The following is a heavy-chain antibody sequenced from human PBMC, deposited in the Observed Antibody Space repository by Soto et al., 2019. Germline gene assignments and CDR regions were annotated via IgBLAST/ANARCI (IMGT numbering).Heavy chain of an antibody. CDR3: ARGELAAAGTGYYYYGMDV. CDR2: IIPIFGTA. V-gene: IGHV1-69*13. Sequence: SVKVSFKASGGTFSSYAISWVRQAPGQGLEWMGGIIPIFGTANYAQKFQGRVTITADESTSTAYMELSSLRSEDTAVYYCARGELAAAGTGYYYYGMDVWGQGTTVTVSS. J-gene: IGHJ6*02. CDR1: GGTFSSYA. D-gene: IGHD6-13*01.